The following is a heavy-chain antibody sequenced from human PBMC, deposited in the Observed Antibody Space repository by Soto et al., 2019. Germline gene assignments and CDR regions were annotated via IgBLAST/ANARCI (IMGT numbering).Heavy chain of an antibody. J-gene: IGHJ4*02. V-gene: IGHV4-34*01. CDR2: INHSGST. Sequence: QVQLQQWGAGLLKPSETLSLTCAVYGGSFSGYYWSWIRQPPGKGLEWIGEINHSGSTNYNPSLKIRVTISVDTSKNQFSLKLSSVTAADTAVYYCARDPSSTSSGSLGGWGQGTLVTVSS. CDR1: GGSFSGYY. D-gene: IGHD2-2*01. CDR3: ARDPSSTSSGSLGG.